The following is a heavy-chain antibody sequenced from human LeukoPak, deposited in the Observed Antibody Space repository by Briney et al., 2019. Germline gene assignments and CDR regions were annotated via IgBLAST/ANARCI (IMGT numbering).Heavy chain of an antibody. CDR3: AKDLTDGWCFDS. Sequence: GGSLRLSCAASGFTFSDYVMHWVRQPPGKGLRWVAFVRPGGSDKHYADSVKGRFTVSRDNSRNTLYLQMDSLRPEDTAVYYCAKDLTDGWCFDSWGQGNLVTVSS. V-gene: IGHV3-30*02. CDR2: VRPGGSDK. J-gene: IGHJ5*01. CDR1: GFTFSDYV. D-gene: IGHD6-19*01.